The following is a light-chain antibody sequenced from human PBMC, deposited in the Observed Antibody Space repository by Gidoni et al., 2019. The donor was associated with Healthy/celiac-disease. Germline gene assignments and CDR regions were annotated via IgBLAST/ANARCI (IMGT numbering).Light chain of an antibody. CDR2: DAS. J-gene: IGKJ2*01. Sequence: IVLTQSPATLSLSPGERAPLSCRAMQSVSSYSAWYQQKPGQATRLLSDDASNRATGIPARFSGSGSGTDFTLTISSLEPEDFAVYYCQQRSNWLPYTVGQGTKLEIK. CDR1: QSVSSY. V-gene: IGKV3-11*01. CDR3: QQRSNWLPYT.